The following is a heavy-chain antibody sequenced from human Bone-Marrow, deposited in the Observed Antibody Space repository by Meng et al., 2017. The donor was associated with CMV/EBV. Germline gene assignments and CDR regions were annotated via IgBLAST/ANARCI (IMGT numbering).Heavy chain of an antibody. Sequence: GGSLRLSCVASGFTFSSYGMHWVRQAPGKGLEWVSFIRNDGSNKYYADPVKGRFTVSRDNSKNTLYLQMNSLRPEDTAVYYCAKSMLRGGHGGFDIWGQGTTVTVSS. CDR3: AKSMLRGGHGGFDI. J-gene: IGHJ3*02. D-gene: IGHD3-10*01. V-gene: IGHV3-30*02. CDR2: IRNDGSNK. CDR1: GFTFSSYG.